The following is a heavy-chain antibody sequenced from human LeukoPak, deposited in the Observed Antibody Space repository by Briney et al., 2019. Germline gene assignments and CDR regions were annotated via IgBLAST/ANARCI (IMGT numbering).Heavy chain of an antibody. D-gene: IGHD5-12*01. Sequence: QSGGSLRLSCAASGFTFSDHYMDWVRQAPGKGLEWVGRIRNKANSYTTEYAASVKGRFTVSRDNSKNSLYLQMNSLRAEDTAVYYCARDKVDSGYDWLFDYWGQGTLVTVSS. V-gene: IGHV3-72*01. CDR3: ARDKVDSGYDWLFDY. CDR1: GFTFSDHY. J-gene: IGHJ4*02. CDR2: IRNKANSYTT.